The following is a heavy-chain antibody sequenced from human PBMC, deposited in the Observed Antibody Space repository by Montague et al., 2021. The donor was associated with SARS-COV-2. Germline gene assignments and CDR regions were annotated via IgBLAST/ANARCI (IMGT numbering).Heavy chain of an antibody. Sequence: SETLSLTCTVSGDSISNSNWWTWVRQSPGRGLEWIGEIFRSGDSXYNPSLKSRVTMSVDMSRSQFSLSLSNVTAADTAIYYCVRGGTMTVVVFDYWGQGTLVTVSS. CDR3: VRGGTMTVVVFDY. CDR1: GDSISNSNW. D-gene: IGHD3-22*01. V-gene: IGHV4-4*02. J-gene: IGHJ4*02. CDR2: IFRSGDS.